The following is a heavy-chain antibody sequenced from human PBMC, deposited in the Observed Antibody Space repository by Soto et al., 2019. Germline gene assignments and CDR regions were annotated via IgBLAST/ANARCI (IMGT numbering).Heavy chain of an antibody. J-gene: IGHJ4*02. CDR2: IYHSGST. CDR3: ARVMNYYGSGSYDY. CDR1: FGSISIGGYS. V-gene: IGHV4-30-2*01. D-gene: IGHD3-10*01. Sequence: PSETLSLTCAVSFGSISIGGYSWSLIRQPPGKGLEWIGYIYHSGSTYYKPSIKSRVTISVDRSKNQFSLKLSSVTAADTAVYYCARVMNYYGSGSYDYWGQGTLVTVSS.